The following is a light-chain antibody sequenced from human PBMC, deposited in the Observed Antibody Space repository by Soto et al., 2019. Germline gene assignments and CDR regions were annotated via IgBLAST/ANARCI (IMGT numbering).Light chain of an antibody. V-gene: IGKV3-11*01. J-gene: IGKJ4*01. Sequence: EIVLTQSPATLSLSPGERATLSCRASRGVSDYLAWYQQKPGQAPRRVIYDASNRATGIPARFSGSGSGTDFTLTISSLEPEDFAVYYCQQRNTWPLTFGGGTKVDIK. CDR2: DAS. CDR1: RGVSDY. CDR3: QQRNTWPLT.